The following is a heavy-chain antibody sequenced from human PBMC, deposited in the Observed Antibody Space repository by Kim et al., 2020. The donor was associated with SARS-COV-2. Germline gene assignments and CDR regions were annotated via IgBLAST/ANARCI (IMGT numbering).Heavy chain of an antibody. Sequence: SETLSLTCTVSGGSISSYYWSWIRQPPGKGLEWIGYIYYSGSTNYNPSLKSRVTISVDTSKNQFSLKLSSVTAADTAVYYCARVAYYYDSSGYYSVNYFDYWGQGTLVTVSS. CDR3: ARVAYYYDSSGYYSVNYFDY. CDR1: GGSISSYY. V-gene: IGHV4-59*01. D-gene: IGHD3-22*01. CDR2: IYYSGST. J-gene: IGHJ4*02.